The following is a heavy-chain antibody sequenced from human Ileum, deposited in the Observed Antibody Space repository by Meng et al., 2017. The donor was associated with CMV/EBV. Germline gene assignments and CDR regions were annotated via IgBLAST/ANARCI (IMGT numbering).Heavy chain of an antibody. CDR1: VGSLTSSC. CDR3: ARAAARGVPVDL. V-gene: IGHV4-4*07. D-gene: IGHD3-10*01. Sequence: QVPPWEWGPSLLQPVETLSLTCTFTVGSLTSSCWTWIRQPAGKGLEWIGRIHPTGTTDDNPSLRSRVSMSLDKSKNQFSLKLTSVTAADTAVYYCARAAARGVPVDLWGQGTLVTVSS. J-gene: IGHJ5*02. CDR2: IHPTGTT.